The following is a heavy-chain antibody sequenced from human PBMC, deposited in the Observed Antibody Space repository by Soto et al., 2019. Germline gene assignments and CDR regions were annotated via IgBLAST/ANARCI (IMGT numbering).Heavy chain of an antibody. CDR2: VRYDGSYK. D-gene: IGHD2-21*02. J-gene: IGHJ5*02. Sequence: QVQLVESGGGVVQPGRSLRLSCAASGFTFSSYGMHWVRQAPGKGLEWVAVVRYDGSYKDYADSVKGRFTIARDNSKNTLYLQMNSLRAEDTAVYYCARGASAWVTYNWFDPWGQGALVTVSS. CDR3: ARGASAWVTYNWFDP. CDR1: GFTFSSYG. V-gene: IGHV3-33*01.